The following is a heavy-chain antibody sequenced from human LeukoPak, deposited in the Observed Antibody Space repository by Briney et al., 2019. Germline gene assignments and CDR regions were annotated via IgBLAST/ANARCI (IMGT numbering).Heavy chain of an antibody. CDR1: GFTFSSYG. V-gene: IGHV3-30*18. D-gene: IGHD3-9*01. Sequence: GGSLRLSCAASGFTFSSYGMHWVRQAPGKGVEWVAVISYDGSNKYYADSVKGRFTISRDNSKNTLYLQMNSLRAEDTAVYYCAKEYYDILTGLYYGMDVWGKGTTVTVSS. CDR2: ISYDGSNK. J-gene: IGHJ6*04. CDR3: AKEYYDILTGLYYGMDV.